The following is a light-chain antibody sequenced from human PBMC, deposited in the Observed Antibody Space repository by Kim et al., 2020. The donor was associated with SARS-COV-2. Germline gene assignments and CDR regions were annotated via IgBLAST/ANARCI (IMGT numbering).Light chain of an antibody. CDR1: QSVSSN. V-gene: IGKV3-15*01. CDR3: QQYNNWPPYT. J-gene: IGKJ2*01. CDR2: GAS. Sequence: VCPGERATLPCRASQSVSSNLAWYQQKPGKAPRPLIYGASTRATGIPARFSGSGSGTEFTLTISSLQSEDFAFYYCQQYNNWPPYTCGQGTKLEI.